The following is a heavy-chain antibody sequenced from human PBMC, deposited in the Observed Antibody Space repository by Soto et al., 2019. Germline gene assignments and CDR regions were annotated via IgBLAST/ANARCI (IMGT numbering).Heavy chain of an antibody. CDR2: INHSGST. CDR1: GGSFSGYY. V-gene: IGHV4-34*01. J-gene: IGHJ5*02. D-gene: IGHD6-13*01. Sequence: QVQLQQWGAGLLKPSETLSLTCAVYGGSFSGYYWSWIRQPPGKGLEWIGEINHSGSTNYNPSLKSRVTISVDTSKNQFSLKLSSVTAADTAVYYCARSPPGPLAAAGTGWLDPWGQGTLVTVSS. CDR3: ARSPPGPLAAAGTGWLDP.